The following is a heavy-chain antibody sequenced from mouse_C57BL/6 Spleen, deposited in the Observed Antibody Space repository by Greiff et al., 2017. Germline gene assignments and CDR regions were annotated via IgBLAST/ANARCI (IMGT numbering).Heavy chain of an antibody. J-gene: IGHJ2*01. CDR2: IYPANGNT. D-gene: IGHD2-14*01. V-gene: IGHV1-76*01. Sequence: QVQLQQSVAELVRPGASVKMSCKASGYTFNNNYMNWVKQRPGQGLEWIGRIYPANGNTNYNPKFKGKDTLTADKSSSTAYMQLSSLTSEDSAVYFCAREGNYFDYWGQGTTLTVSS. CDR1: GYTFNNNY. CDR3: AREGNYFDY.